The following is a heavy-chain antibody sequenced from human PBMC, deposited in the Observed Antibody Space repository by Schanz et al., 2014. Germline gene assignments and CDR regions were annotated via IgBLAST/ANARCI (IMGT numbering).Heavy chain of an antibody. V-gene: IGHV1-2*02. CDR1: GRPLSAYH. J-gene: IGHJ4*02. CDR3: AREVERSRIRNFDS. D-gene: IGHD3-3*01. CDR2: VSPVSGGT. Sequence: QVQLVESGAEVKKPGASVKVSCQASGRPLSAYHIHWARQAPGQGLQGMGWVSPVSGGTNYAQKFQGRVTMTWDTSVDTAYMELTSLTYDDTAVYYCAREVERSRIRNFDSWGQGTLVTVSS.